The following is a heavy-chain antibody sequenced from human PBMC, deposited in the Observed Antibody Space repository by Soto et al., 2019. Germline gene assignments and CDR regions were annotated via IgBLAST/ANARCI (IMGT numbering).Heavy chain of an antibody. J-gene: IGHJ4*02. Sequence: PGGSLRLSCAASGFTFSSYGMHWVRQAPGKGLEWVAVISYDGSNKYYADSVKGRFTISRDNSKNTLYLQMNSLRAEDTAVYYCALARIAVAGGYFDYWGQGTLVTVSS. CDR3: ALARIAVAGGYFDY. CDR1: GFTFSSYG. V-gene: IGHV3-30*03. D-gene: IGHD6-19*01. CDR2: ISYDGSNK.